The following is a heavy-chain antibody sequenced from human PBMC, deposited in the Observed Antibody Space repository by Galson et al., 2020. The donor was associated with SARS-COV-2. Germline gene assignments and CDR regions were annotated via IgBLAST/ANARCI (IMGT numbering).Heavy chain of an antibody. CDR3: ARYLSGFGESARDYGMDV. CDR2: ISWNSGSI. CDR1: GFTFDDYA. V-gene: IGHV3-9*01. D-gene: IGHD3-10*01. Sequence: GGSLRLSCAASGFTFDDYAMHWVRQAPGKGLEWVSGISWNSGSIGYADSVKGRFTISRDNAKNSLYLQMNSLRAEDTALYYCARYLSGFGESARDYGMDVWGQGTTVTVS. J-gene: IGHJ6*02.